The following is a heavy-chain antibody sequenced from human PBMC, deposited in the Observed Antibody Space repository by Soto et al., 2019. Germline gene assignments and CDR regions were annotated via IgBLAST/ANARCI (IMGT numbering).Heavy chain of an antibody. Sequence: PGGSLRLSCAASGFTFSSYGMHWVRQAPGKGLEWVAVISYDGSNKYYADSVKGRFTISRDNSENTLYLQMNSLRAEDTAVYYCATLPPRIVVSLLPIPTWGQGILVTVSS. CDR1: GFTFSSYG. D-gene: IGHD2-21*01. J-gene: IGHJ5*02. V-gene: IGHV3-30*03. CDR3: ATLPPRIVVSLLPIPT. CDR2: ISYDGSNK.